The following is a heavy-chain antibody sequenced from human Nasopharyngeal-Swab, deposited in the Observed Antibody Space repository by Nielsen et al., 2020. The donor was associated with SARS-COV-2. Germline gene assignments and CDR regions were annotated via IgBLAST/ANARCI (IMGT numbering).Heavy chain of an antibody. D-gene: IGHD1-26*01. J-gene: IGHJ3*02. CDR2: IRSKVNDYAT. CDR1: GFTFSASS. V-gene: IGHV3-73*01. CDR3: ARVNPVSGSYYDAIDI. Sequence: GASLNISCAASGFTFSASSINWVRQAYGKGLEWIGRIRSKVNDYATSYGVSVKGRFTFSRDDSKNTAYLQMNSLKTEDTAVYYCARVNPVSGSYYDAIDIWGKGTMVTVSS.